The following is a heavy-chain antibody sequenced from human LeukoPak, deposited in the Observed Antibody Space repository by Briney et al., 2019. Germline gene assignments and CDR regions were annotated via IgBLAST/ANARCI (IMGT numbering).Heavy chain of an antibody. Sequence: GGSLRLSCAASGFTFSSYAMSWVRQAPGKGLEWVSAISGSGGSTYYADSVKGRFTISRDNSKNSLYLQMNSLRAEDTAVYYCARRMAGTKTFDYWGQGTLVTVPS. CDR1: GFTFSSYA. CDR3: ARRMAGTKTFDY. D-gene: IGHD6-19*01. CDR2: ISGSGGST. J-gene: IGHJ4*02. V-gene: IGHV3-23*01.